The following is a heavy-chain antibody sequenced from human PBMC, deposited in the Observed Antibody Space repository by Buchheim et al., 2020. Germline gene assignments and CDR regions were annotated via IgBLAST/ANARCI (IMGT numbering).Heavy chain of an antibody. D-gene: IGHD2-15*01. CDR2: IYYSGST. CDR3: ARAPGYCSGGSCPKDYYYYYGMDV. Sequence: QVQLQESGPGLMKPSQTLSLTCTVSGGSISSGGYYWSWIRQHPGKGLEWIGYIYYSGSTYYNPSLKSRVTISVDTSKNQFSLKLSSVTAADTAVYYCARAPGYCSGGSCPKDYYYYYGMDVWGQGTT. CDR1: GGSISSGGYY. V-gene: IGHV4-31*03. J-gene: IGHJ6*02.